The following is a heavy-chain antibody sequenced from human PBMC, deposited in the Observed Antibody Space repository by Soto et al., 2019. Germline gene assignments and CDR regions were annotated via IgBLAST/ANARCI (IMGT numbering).Heavy chain of an antibody. CDR1: GFTFSSYA. Sequence: EVQLLESGGGLVQPGGSLRLSCAASGFTFSSYAMSWVRQAPGKGLEWVSGISGGGGSTYYADAVKGWFTISRDNSRNTLHWQMNNLRAEDRAVYYCGKNSGGTCYSGMDVWGQGTTVTVS. CDR3: GKNSGGTCYSGMDV. D-gene: IGHD2-15*01. J-gene: IGHJ6*02. V-gene: IGHV3-23*01. CDR2: ISGGGGST.